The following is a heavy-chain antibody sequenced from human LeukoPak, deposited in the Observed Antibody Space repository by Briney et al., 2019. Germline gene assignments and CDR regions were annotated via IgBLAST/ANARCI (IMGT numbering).Heavy chain of an antibody. J-gene: IGHJ4*02. Sequence: SETLSLTCTVSGGSISSYYWSWIRQPAGKGLEWIGRIYTSGSTNYNPSLKSRVTMSVDTSKNQFSLKLSSVTAADTAVYYCARLNVGYSSGWYAFDYWGQGTLVTVSS. D-gene: IGHD6-19*01. CDR3: ARLNVGYSSGWYAFDY. V-gene: IGHV4-4*07. CDR2: IYTSGST. CDR1: GGSISSYY.